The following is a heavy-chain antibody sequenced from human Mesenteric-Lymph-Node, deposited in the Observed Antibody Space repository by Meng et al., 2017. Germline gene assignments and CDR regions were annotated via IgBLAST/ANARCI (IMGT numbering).Heavy chain of an antibody. CDR1: GGTFSSYT. J-gene: IGHJ4*02. V-gene: IGHV1-69*02. D-gene: IGHD1-26*01. CDR2: IIPILGIA. CDR3: ARVSGSYFFVY. Sequence: SVKVSCKASGGTFSSYTISWVRQAPGQGLEWMGRIIPILGIANYAQKFQGRVTITADKSTSTAYMELSSLRSEDTAVYYCARVSGSYFFVYWGQGTLVTVSS.